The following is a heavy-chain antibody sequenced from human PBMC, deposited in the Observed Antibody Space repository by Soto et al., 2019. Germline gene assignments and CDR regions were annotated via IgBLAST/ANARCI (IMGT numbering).Heavy chain of an antibody. CDR2: ISYDGSNK. Sequence: GRPIRLSCAASGFTFRDYAMHWVLQAPGKGLEWVAVISYDGSNKYYADSVKGRFTISGDNSKNTLYLQMNSLRAEDTAVYYCARDTYDFWSGYYFRGPGAHDYWGQGTLVTVSS. D-gene: IGHD3-3*01. CDR1: GFTFRDYA. J-gene: IGHJ4*02. V-gene: IGHV3-30-3*01. CDR3: ARDTYDFWSGYYFRGPGAHDY.